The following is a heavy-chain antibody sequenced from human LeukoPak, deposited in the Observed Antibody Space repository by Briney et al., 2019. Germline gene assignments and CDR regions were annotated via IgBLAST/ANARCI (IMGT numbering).Heavy chain of an antibody. V-gene: IGHV4-34*01. CDR1: GESFSEYY. Sequence: SETLSLTCAVYGESFSEYYWSWIRQPPGQGLEWIGEINHSGSTNSNPSPKSRVPISVATSKKQFSLKLSSVTAAATAVYYCAYKGPISAYAFNPWGGGTLVTAPS. CDR3: AYKGPISAYAFNP. CDR2: INHSGST. D-gene: IGHD5-12*01. J-gene: IGHJ5*02.